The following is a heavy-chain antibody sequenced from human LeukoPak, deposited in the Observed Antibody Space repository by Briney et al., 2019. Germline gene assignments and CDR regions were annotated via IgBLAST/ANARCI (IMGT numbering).Heavy chain of an antibody. D-gene: IGHD3-10*01. J-gene: IGHJ4*02. CDR1: GFTFSSYW. V-gene: IGHV3-7*01. CDR2: IKQDGSEK. Sequence: GGSLRLSCAASGFTFSSYWMSWVRQAPGKGLEWVANIKQDGSEKYYVDSVKGRFTICRDNAKNSLDLQMNSLRAEDTAVYYCARDRRYYYGSGSFYSPYFDYWGQGTLVTVSS. CDR3: ARDRRYYYGSGSFYSPYFDY.